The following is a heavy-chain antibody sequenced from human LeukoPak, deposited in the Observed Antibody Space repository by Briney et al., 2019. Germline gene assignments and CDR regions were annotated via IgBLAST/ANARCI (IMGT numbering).Heavy chain of an antibody. CDR2: ITASGGST. J-gene: IGHJ4*02. V-gene: IGHV3-23*01. CDR1: GFTFGDYA. CDR3: AKKSSSSWPNFDF. D-gene: IGHD6-13*01. Sequence: GGSLRLSCTASGFTFGDYAMSWFRQAPGKGLEWVSAITASGGSTYYADSVKGRFTISRDNSKNTLHLQVNSLRADDTAIYYCAKKSSSSWPNFDFWGQGTLVTVSS.